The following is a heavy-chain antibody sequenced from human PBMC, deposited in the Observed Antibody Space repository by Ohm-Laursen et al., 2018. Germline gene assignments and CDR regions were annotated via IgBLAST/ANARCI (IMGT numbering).Heavy chain of an antibody. CDR2: IHYSGGT. CDR3: ARTYYYDSSGYYTPAAYDGFDI. V-gene: IGHV4-39*01. J-gene: IGHJ3*02. D-gene: IGHD3-22*01. CDR1: GGSISSSSYY. Sequence: SDTLSLTCTVSGGSISSSSYYWGWIRQPPGKGLEWIGSIHYSGGTYYNPSLKSRVTISVDTSKNQFSLNLSSVTAADTAVYYCARTYYYDSSGYYTPAAYDGFDIWGQGTMVTVSS.